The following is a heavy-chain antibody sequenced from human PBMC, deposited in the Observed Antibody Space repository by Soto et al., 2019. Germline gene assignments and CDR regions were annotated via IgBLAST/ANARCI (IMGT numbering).Heavy chain of an antibody. CDR3: ARERGKYSSGWRTFDY. CDR1: GFTFSSYG. V-gene: IGHV3-33*01. D-gene: IGHD6-19*01. Sequence: QVQLVESGGGVVQPGRSLRLSCAASGFTFSSYGMHWVRQAPGKGLEWVAAIWYDGSNKYYADSVKGRFTISRDNSKNTLYLQMNSLRAEDTAVYYCARERGKYSSGWRTFDYWGQGTLVTVSS. CDR2: IWYDGSNK. J-gene: IGHJ4*02.